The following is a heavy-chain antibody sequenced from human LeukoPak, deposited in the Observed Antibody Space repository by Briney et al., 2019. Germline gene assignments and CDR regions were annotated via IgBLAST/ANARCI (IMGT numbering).Heavy chain of an antibody. CDR1: GFTLSSYA. V-gene: IGHV3-23*01. CDR3: AKQGFGC. J-gene: IGHJ4*02. Sequence: GGSLRLSCTASGFTLSSYAMSWVRQAPGEGLEWVSTISGSADNTNYAEAVKGRFPISRDNSKNTMYLQMNSLRAEDTAVYYCAKQGFGCWGQGTLVTVSS. CDR2: ISGSADNT.